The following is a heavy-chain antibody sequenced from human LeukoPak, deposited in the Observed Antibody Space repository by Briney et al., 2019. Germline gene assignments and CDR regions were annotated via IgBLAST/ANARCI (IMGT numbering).Heavy chain of an antibody. J-gene: IGHJ4*02. Sequence: PSETLSLTCTVSGGSISSYYWGWIRQPPGKGLEWIGYIYYSGSTNYNPSLKSRVTISVDTSKNQFSLKLSSVTAADTAVYYCARLGYCSSTSCLPDYWGQGTLVTVSS. V-gene: IGHV4-59*08. CDR1: GGSISSYY. CDR2: IYYSGST. CDR3: ARLGYCSSTSCLPDY. D-gene: IGHD2-2*01.